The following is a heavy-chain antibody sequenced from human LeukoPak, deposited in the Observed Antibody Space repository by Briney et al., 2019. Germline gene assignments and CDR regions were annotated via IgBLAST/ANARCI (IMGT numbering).Heavy chain of an antibody. V-gene: IGHV3-30*02. J-gene: IGHJ4*02. CDR2: IRFDGTNK. Sequence: GGSLRLSCAASGFTFSSYILSWVRQAPSKGLEWVSFIRFDGTNKYYADSVKGRFTISRDNSKNTLYLQMNSLRAEDTAVYYCAREAAGTMTHFDYWGQGTLVTVSS. CDR3: AREAAGTMTHFDY. D-gene: IGHD6-25*01. CDR1: GFTFSSYI.